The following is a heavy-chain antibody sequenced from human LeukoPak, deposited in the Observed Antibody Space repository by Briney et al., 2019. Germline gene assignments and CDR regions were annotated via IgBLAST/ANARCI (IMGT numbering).Heavy chain of an antibody. Sequence: SQTLSLTCTVPGRSISSGSYYWSWIRQPAGKGLEWIERIYTSVSTNYNPSLMSRVTISVDTSKNQFSLKLSSVTAADTAVYYCARSVRGAMSGYYYYMDVWGKGTTVTISS. J-gene: IGHJ6*03. CDR1: GRSISSGSYY. V-gene: IGHV4-61*02. CDR2: IYTSVST. D-gene: IGHD3-10*01. CDR3: ARSVRGAMSGYYYYMDV.